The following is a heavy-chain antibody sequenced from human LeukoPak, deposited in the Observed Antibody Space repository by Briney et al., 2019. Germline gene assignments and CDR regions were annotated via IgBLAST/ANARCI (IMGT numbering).Heavy chain of an antibody. J-gene: IGHJ4*02. D-gene: IGHD3-22*01. V-gene: IGHV3-9*01. CDR2: ISWNSGSI. Sequence: PGGSLRLSCAASGFTVSSIHMVWVRQAPGKGLEWVSGISWNSGSIGYADSVKGRFTISRDNAKNSLYLQMNSLRAEDTALYYCAKDSDYYDSLDYWGQGTLVTVSS. CDR1: GFTVSSIH. CDR3: AKDSDYYDSLDY.